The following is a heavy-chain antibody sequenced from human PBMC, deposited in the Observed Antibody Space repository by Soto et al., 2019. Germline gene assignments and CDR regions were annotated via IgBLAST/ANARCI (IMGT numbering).Heavy chain of an antibody. CDR1: GGSFSVYY. CDR3: ATNPKITGTTSYNYYYYGMDV. D-gene: IGHD1-20*01. CDR2: INHSGST. V-gene: IGHV4-34*01. Sequence: SETLSLTCAVYGGSFSVYYWRWIRHPPGKGLEWIGEINHSGSTNYNPSLKSRVTISVDTSKNQFSLKLSSVTAADTAVYYCATNPKITGTTSYNYYYYGMDVWGQGTTVTVSS. J-gene: IGHJ6*02.